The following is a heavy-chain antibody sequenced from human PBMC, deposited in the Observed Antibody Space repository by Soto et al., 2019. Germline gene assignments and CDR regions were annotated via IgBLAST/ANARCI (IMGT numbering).Heavy chain of an antibody. CDR2: IIPIFGTA. V-gene: IGHV1-69*13. J-gene: IGHJ4*02. D-gene: IGHD2-15*01. CDR1: GYTFTNYY. CDR3: ARDKGGNTLDFDY. Sequence: ASVKVSCKASGYTFTNYYMHWVRQAPGQGLEWMGGIIPIFGTANYAQKFQGRVTITADESTSTAYMELSSLRSEDTAVYYCARDKGGNTLDFDYWGQGTLVTVSS.